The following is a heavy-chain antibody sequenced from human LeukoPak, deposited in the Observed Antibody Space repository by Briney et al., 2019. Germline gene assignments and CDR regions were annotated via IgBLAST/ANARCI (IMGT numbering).Heavy chain of an antibody. J-gene: IGHJ4*02. D-gene: IGHD3-10*01. V-gene: IGHV4-39*01. CDR3: AGHSNDYGSGSYSEPFDV. Sequence: PSQTLSLTCTVSGYSPGRRNSYGGWIRPPPGKGLGWIGTIHYTGATYSNPSLKGRLTMFVDRSKNHFSLKMRSLTAADAALGFCAGHSNDYGSGSYSEPFDVWGQGSLVVVSS. CDR1: GYSPGRRNSY. CDR2: IHYTGAT.